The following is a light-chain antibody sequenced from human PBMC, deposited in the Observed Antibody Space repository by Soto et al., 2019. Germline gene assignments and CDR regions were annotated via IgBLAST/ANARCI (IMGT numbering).Light chain of an antibody. CDR2: GAS. J-gene: IGKJ2*01. V-gene: IGKV3-20*01. CDR3: HQFGSSPLAFT. Sequence: ESMLTQSPGTLSLSPGERATLSCRASQSVSTRYLAWYQQTPGQAPRLLIYGASIRAAGIPDRFSGSGSGTEVTLTISRLEPEDFAVYYCHQFGSSPLAFTFGQGTKLEI. CDR1: QSVSTRY.